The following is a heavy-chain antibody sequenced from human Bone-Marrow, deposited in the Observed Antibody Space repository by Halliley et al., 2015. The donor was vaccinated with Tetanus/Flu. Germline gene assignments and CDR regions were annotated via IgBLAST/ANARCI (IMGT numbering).Heavy chain of an antibody. J-gene: IGHJ4*02. D-gene: IGHD1-1*01. CDR3: ARERGGPGYNSGQPFDY. CDR2: MHFSGST. V-gene: IGHV4-59*01. Sequence: GCMHFSGSTKYTPSLKSRATISVDPSTKQFSLRLGAVASADTAVYYCARERGGPGYNSGQPFDYWGPGTLVTVSS.